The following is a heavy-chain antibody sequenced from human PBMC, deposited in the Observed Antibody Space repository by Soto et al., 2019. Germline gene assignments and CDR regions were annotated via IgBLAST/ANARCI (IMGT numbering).Heavy chain of an antibody. V-gene: IGHV4-34*01. CDR2: INHSGST. CDR3: ARGGGWIDAFDI. J-gene: IGHJ3*02. CDR1: GGSFSGYY. D-gene: IGHD5-12*01. Sequence: SETLSLTCAVYGGSFSGYYWSWIRQPPGKGLEWIGEINHSGSTNYNPSLKSRVTISVDTSKNQFSLKLSSVTAADTAVYYCARGGGWIDAFDIWGQGTTVTVSS.